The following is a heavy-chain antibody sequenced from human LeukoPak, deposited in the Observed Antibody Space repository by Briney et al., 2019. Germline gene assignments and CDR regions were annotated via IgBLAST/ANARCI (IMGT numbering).Heavy chain of an antibody. CDR1: GYTFTSYG. CDR3: ARDRGGDCYP. J-gene: IGHJ5*02. V-gene: IGHV1-46*01. Sequence: ASVKVSCKASGYTFTSYGISWVRQAPGQGLEWMGIINPSGGSTNYAQKFQGRVTMTRDTSTSTVYMELSSLRSEDTAVYYCARDRGGDCYPWGQGTLVTVSS. D-gene: IGHD2-21*02. CDR2: INPSGGST.